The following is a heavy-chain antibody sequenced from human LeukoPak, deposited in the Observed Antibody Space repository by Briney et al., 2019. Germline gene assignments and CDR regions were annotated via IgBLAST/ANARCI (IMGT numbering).Heavy chain of an antibody. V-gene: IGHV1-69*13. Sequence: ASVKVSCKASGGTFSSYAISWVRQAPGQGLEWMGGIIPIFGTANYAQKFQGRVTITADESTSTAYMELSSLRSEDTAVYYCAGGIYGGNSDAFDIWGQGTMVTVSS. CDR2: IIPIFGTA. J-gene: IGHJ3*02. CDR1: GGTFSSYA. D-gene: IGHD4-23*01. CDR3: AGGIYGGNSDAFDI.